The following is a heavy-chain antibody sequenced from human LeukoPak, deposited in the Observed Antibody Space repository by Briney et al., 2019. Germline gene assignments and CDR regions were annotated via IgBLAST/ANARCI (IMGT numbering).Heavy chain of an antibody. CDR2: IWYDGSNK. Sequence: PGGSLRLSCAASGFTFSSYGMHWVRQAPGKGLEWVAVIWYDGSNKYYADSVKGRFTISRDNSKNTLYLQMNSLRAEDTAVYYCAREGVYYDSSGYPEGLYYFDYWGQGTLVTVSS. D-gene: IGHD3-22*01. CDR1: GFTFSSYG. V-gene: IGHV3-33*01. CDR3: AREGVYYDSSGYPEGLYYFDY. J-gene: IGHJ4*02.